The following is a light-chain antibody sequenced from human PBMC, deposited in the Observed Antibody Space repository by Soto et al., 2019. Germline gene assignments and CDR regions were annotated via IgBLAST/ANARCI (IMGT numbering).Light chain of an antibody. J-gene: IGKJ1*01. CDR1: QTISYY. Sequence: DIQMTQSPSSLSASVGDRVTIACRASQTISYYVNWYQQKPGKAPMLLIYSASSLQSGVPSRFSGSGSGTDLTLTISSLQPDDVATYYCQQYNEYSWTFGQGTKVDIK. V-gene: IGKV1-39*01. CDR3: QQYNEYSWT. CDR2: SAS.